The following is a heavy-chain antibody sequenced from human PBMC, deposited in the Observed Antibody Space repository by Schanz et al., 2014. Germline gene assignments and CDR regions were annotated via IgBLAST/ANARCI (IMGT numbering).Heavy chain of an antibody. CDR3: ARDRDQWDGNYLDY. CDR1: GYTFHTHA. V-gene: IGHV1-18*01. D-gene: IGHD1-26*01. J-gene: IGHJ4*02. CDR2: IGGSDGNT. Sequence: QVQLVQSGDVVKKPGASVKVSCQASGYTFHTHAISWVRLAPGQGLDWMGWIGGSDGNTNFAQKFQGRVTMTTDTSTSTVYMELRSLTSDDSAVYYCARDRDQWDGNYLDYWGQGTLVTVSS.